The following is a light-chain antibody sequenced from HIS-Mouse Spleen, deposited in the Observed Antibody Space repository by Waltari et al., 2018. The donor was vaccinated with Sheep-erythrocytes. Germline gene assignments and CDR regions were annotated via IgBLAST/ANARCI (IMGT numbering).Light chain of an antibody. CDR2: QDS. J-gene: IGLJ3*02. CDR1: KLGDKY. V-gene: IGLV3-1*01. Sequence: SYELTQPPSVSVSPGQTASITCSGDKLGDKYACWYQQKPGQSPVLVIYQDSKRPSGLRERFSGSNSGKTATLTISGTQAMDEADYYCQAWDSSTAWVFGGGTKLTVL. CDR3: QAWDSSTAWV.